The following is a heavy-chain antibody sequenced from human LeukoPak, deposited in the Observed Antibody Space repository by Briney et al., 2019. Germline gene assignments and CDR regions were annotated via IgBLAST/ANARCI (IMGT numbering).Heavy chain of an antibody. CDR2: INPNSGTT. Sequence: GASVKLACKASGYTFSSYSMHWVRQAPGQGLEWMAIINPNSGTTTYEQRFQGRVTMTRDTSTSTVYMELSSLRSDDTAVYYCARDEEWRSSSTEYWGQGTLVIVSS. CDR3: ARDEEWRSSSTEY. J-gene: IGHJ4*02. D-gene: IGHD6-6*01. CDR1: GYTFSSYS. V-gene: IGHV1-46*01.